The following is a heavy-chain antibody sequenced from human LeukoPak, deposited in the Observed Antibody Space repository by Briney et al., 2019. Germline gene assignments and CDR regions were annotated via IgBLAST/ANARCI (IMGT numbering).Heavy chain of an antibody. V-gene: IGHV3-30*02. CDR2: IRYDGSNK. CDR3: AKGPTERITMIVVRAFDP. J-gene: IGHJ5*02. D-gene: IGHD3-22*01. Sequence: GGSLRLSCAASGFTFSSYGMRWVRQAPGKGLEWVAFIRYDGSNKYYADSVKGRFTISRDNSKNTLYLQMNSLRAEDTAMYYCAKGPTERITMIVVRAFDPWGQGTLVTVSS. CDR1: GFTFSSYG.